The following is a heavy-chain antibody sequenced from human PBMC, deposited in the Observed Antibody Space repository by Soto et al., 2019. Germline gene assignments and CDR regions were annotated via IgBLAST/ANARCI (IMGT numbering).Heavy chain of an antibody. V-gene: IGHV3-23*01. CDR2: ISVSDPGT. CDR1: GFTFGSHD. D-gene: IGHD6-19*01. Sequence: EVQLLESGGGLVQPGGSLRLSCAASGFTFGSHDMSWGRQAPGKVLEWVSSISVSDPGTYYADSVKGRFTLSRDISKNTLFLQMDSLRAEDTALYYCTKGTWLDIWGQGTMVTVSS. J-gene: IGHJ3*02. CDR3: TKGTWLDI.